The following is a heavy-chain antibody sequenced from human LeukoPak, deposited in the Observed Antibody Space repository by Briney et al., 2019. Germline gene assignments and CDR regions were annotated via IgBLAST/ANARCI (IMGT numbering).Heavy chain of an antibody. Sequence: PGGSLRLSCAASGFSFSSYAMSWVRQAPGKGLEWVSAISRSGGSTYYADSVKGRFTISRDNSKNTLYLQMNSLRAEDTAVYYCAKDRNYDILTGSGGALDYWGQGTLVTVSS. CDR1: GFSFSSYA. CDR3: AKDRNYDILTGSGGALDY. V-gene: IGHV3-23*01. CDR2: ISRSGGST. J-gene: IGHJ4*02. D-gene: IGHD3-9*01.